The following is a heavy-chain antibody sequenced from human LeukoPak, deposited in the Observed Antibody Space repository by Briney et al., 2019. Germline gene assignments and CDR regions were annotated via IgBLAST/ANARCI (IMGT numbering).Heavy chain of an antibody. CDR2: IKETGSEK. CDR3: ARSRGGSYHY. D-gene: IGHD3-16*02. CDR1: GFTFSNYW. J-gene: IGHJ4*02. Sequence: PGGSLRLSCAASGFTFSNYWMTWVRQAPGKGLERVANIKETGSEKNYADSVRGRFTISRDNAKNTLYLQMNSLRVEDTAVYYCARSRGGSYHYWGQGTLVTVSS. V-gene: IGHV3-7*01.